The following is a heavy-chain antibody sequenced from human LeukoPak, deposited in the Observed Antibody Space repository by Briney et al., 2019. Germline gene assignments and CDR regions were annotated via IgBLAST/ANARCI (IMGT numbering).Heavy chain of an antibody. V-gene: IGHV1-18*01. CDR2: ISAYNGNT. Sequence: ASVKVSCKASGYTFTSYGISWVRQAPGQGLEWMGWISAYNGNTNYAQKLQGRVTMTTDTSTSTAYMELSSLRSEDTAVYYCARDPGGVTYSSGLYYFDYWGQGTLVTVSS. D-gene: IGHD6-19*01. J-gene: IGHJ4*02. CDR3: ARDPGGVTYSSGLYYFDY. CDR1: GYTFTSYG.